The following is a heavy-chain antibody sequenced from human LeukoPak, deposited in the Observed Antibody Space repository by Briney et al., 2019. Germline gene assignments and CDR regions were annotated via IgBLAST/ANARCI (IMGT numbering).Heavy chain of an antibody. Sequence: QPGGSLRLSCAASGFTFSSYGMHWVRQAPGRGLEWVAFIRYDGSNKYYADSVKGQFTISRDNSKNTLYLQMNSLRAEDTAVYYCAKDLHYDFWSGYYPTDYWGQGTLVTVSS. CDR2: IRYDGSNK. CDR3: AKDLHYDFWSGYYPTDY. J-gene: IGHJ4*02. CDR1: GFTFSSYG. V-gene: IGHV3-30*02. D-gene: IGHD3-3*01.